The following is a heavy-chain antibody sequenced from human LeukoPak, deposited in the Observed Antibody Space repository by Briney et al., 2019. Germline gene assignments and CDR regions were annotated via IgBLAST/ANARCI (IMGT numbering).Heavy chain of an antibody. D-gene: IGHD1-26*01. Sequence: GGSLRLSCAASGFTFRSYDMHWVRQPAGKGLEWVSTIGTAADTYYPDSVKGRFTISRANAENSLYLQMNSLRPGDTAVYCCVRAPPGSRAYHYSYMDVWGKGTTVTISS. V-gene: IGHV3-13*01. CDR1: GFTFRSYD. CDR2: IGTAADT. CDR3: VRAPPGSRAYHYSYMDV. J-gene: IGHJ6*03.